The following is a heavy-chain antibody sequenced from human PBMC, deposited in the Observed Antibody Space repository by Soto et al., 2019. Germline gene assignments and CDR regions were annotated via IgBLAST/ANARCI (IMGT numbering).Heavy chain of an antibody. D-gene: IGHD3-22*01. V-gene: IGHV4-38-2*02. Sequence: KASETLSLTCAVSGYSISSGYYWGWIRRPPGKGLEWIGSIYHSGSTYYNPSLKSRVTISVDTSKNQFSLKLSSVTAADTAVYYCARDRYYDSSGYSDAFDIWGQGTMVTVSS. J-gene: IGHJ3*02. CDR1: GYSISSGYY. CDR2: IYHSGST. CDR3: ARDRYYDSSGYSDAFDI.